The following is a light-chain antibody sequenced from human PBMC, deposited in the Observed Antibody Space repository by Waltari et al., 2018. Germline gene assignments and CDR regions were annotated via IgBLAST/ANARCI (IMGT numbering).Light chain of an antibody. J-gene: IGLJ2*01. CDR1: SSDIGGYNY. V-gene: IGLV2-14*03. CDR2: DVT. CDR3: SSYTSTSTLGI. Sequence: QSALTQPASVSGSPGQSITISCTGTSSDIGGYNYVSWYQQHPGKAPKLMIYDVTKRPSRVSDLFPGAKSCNTAALTSSGLQAEDEADYYCSSYTSTSTLGIFGGGTKLTVL.